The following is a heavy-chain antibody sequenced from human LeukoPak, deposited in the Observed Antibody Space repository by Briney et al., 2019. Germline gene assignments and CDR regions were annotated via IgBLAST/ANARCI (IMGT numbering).Heavy chain of an antibody. CDR3: ARSELNDYFKY. CDR2: ISQSGNA. Sequence: SETLSLTCTVSGYSISSGYDWGWMRQAPGKGLEWLGSISQSGNAYNNPSLKSRVTLSVDTSKNQVSLQMTSVTAADTAMYYCARSELNDYFKYWGQGILVTVST. V-gene: IGHV4-38-2*02. CDR1: GYSISSGYD. J-gene: IGHJ4*02. D-gene: IGHD1-7*01.